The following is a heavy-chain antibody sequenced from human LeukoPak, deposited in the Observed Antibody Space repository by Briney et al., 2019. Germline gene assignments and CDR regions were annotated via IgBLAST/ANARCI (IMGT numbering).Heavy chain of an antibody. CDR1: GGSFSSSSAY. CDR2: IYYSKNT. V-gene: IGHV4-39*01. CDR3: VSPRGFSYGYFDY. Sequence: PSETLSLTCAVYGGSFSSSSAYWGWIRQPPGKGLEWIGSIYYSKNTYYNPSLKSQVTISADTSKNQFSLTLGSVSATDTAVYYCVSPRGFSYGYFDYWGQGTLVTVSS. D-gene: IGHD5-18*01. J-gene: IGHJ4*02.